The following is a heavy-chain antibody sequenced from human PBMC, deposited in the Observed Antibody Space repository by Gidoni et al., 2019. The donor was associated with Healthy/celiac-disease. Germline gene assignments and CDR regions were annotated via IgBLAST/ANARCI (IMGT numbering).Heavy chain of an antibody. J-gene: IGHJ4*02. D-gene: IGHD1-26*01. CDR1: GFTFSSYA. CDR3: AKDFRGEQYKWEPTLWDY. CDR2: ISGSGGST. V-gene: IGHV3-23*01. Sequence: EVQLLESGGGLVQPGGSLRLSCAASGFTFSSYAMSWVRQAPGKGLEWVSAISGSGGSTYYADSVKGRFTISRDNSKNTLYLQMNSLRAEDTAVYYCAKDFRGEQYKWEPTLWDYWGQGTLVTVSS.